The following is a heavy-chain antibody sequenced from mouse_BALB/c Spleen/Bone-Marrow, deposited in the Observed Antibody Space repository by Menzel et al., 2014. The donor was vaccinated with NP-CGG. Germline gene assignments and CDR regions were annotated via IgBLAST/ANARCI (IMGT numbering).Heavy chain of an antibody. D-gene: IGHD1-2*01. CDR3: ARHYYYGYVDY. Sequence: EVKLLESGGGLVQPGGSLKLSCAVSGCDFRGYWMSWVRQAPGRGLEWIGEINPESSTINYTPSLKDKFSISRDNAKNTLYLQMSKVRSGDTALYYCARHYYYGYVDYWGQGTSVTVSS. V-gene: IGHV4-1*02. J-gene: IGHJ4*01. CDR2: INPESSTI. CDR1: GCDFRGYW.